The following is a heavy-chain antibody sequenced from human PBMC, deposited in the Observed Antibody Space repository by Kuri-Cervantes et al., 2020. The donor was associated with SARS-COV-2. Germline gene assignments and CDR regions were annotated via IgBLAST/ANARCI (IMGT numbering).Heavy chain of an antibody. CDR2: ISASGAST. Sequence: GGSLRLSCAASGFTFSSYAMSWVRQAPGKGLEWVSVISASGASTYYADSVKGRFTISRDNSKNTLYLQMNSLRAEDTAVYYCAKVGTSMAVSGRFDYWGQGTLVTVSS. CDR1: GFTFSSYA. CDR3: AKVGTSMAVSGRFDY. D-gene: IGHD6-19*01. V-gene: IGHV3-23*01. J-gene: IGHJ4*02.